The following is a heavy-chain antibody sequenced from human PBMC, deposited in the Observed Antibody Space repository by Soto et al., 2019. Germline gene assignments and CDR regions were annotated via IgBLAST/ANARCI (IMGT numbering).Heavy chain of an antibody. V-gene: IGHV3-43D*04. Sequence: GGSLRLSCAASGFTFDDYAMHWVRQAPGKGLEWVSLISWDGGSTYYADSVKGRFTISRDNSKNSLYLQMNSLRAEDTALYYCGKSAKYYDFWSGYRPDYYDYGMDVWGQATTVTGTS. D-gene: IGHD3-3*01. CDR2: ISWDGGST. CDR1: GFTFDDYA. J-gene: IGHJ6*02. CDR3: GKSAKYYDFWSGYRPDYYDYGMDV.